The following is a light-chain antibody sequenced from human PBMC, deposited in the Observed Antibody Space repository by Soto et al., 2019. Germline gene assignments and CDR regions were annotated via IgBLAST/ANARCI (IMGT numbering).Light chain of an antibody. J-gene: IGKJ1*01. V-gene: IGKV2-30*02. CDR1: QSLLHSDGYNY. Sequence: VMTQSPLSLPVTPGEPASISCRSSQSLLHSDGYNYLDWFQQRPGQSPRRLIYKVSNRDSGVPDRFSGSGSGTDFTLKISRVEAEDVGIYYCMEGTHWPLTFGQGTKVDI. CDR3: MEGTHWPLT. CDR2: KVS.